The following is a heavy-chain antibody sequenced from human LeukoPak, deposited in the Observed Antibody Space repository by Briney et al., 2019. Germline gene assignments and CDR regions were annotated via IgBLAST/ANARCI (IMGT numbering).Heavy chain of an antibody. CDR2: ISAYNGNT. CDR3: ARSASGSYSWYFDL. J-gene: IGHJ2*01. Sequence: ASVKVSCKASGYTFTGYYMHWVRQAPGQGLEWMGWISAYNGNTNYAQKLQGRVTMTTDTSTSTAYMELRSLRSDDTAVYYCARSASGSYSWYFDLWGRGTLVTVSS. V-gene: IGHV1-18*04. D-gene: IGHD1-26*01. CDR1: GYTFTGYY.